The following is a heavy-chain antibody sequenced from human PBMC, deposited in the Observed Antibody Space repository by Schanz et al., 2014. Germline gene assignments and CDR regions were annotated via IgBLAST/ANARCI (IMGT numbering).Heavy chain of an antibody. CDR1: GYTTFTDYY. J-gene: IGHJ4*02. Sequence: QVQLVQSGAEVKKPGASVKVSCKASGYTTFTDYYIHWVRQAPGQGLEWMGMINPSGGSTTYAQKFQGRVTMTRDTSTSTVYMELSSLRSEDTAVYYCARDRLECGAECYSVEVFEIWGQGTLVIVSS. CDR2: INPSGGST. V-gene: IGHV1-46*01. D-gene: IGHD2-21*01. CDR3: ARDRLECGAECYSVEVFEI.